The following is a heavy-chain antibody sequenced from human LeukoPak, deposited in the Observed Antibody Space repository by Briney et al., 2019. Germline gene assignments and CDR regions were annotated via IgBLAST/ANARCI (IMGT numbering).Heavy chain of an antibody. CDR3: AKGGSDYDDHGYSFDY. D-gene: IGHD1-26*01. V-gene: IGHV3-23*01. J-gene: IGHJ4*02. Sequence: GGSLRLSCAASGFTFSSYAMSWVRQAPGKGLEWVSAISGSGGSTYYADSVKGRFTISRDNSKNTLYLQMNSLRAEDTAVYYCAKGGSDYDDHGYSFDYWGQGALVTVSS. CDR1: GFTFSSYA. CDR2: ISGSGGST.